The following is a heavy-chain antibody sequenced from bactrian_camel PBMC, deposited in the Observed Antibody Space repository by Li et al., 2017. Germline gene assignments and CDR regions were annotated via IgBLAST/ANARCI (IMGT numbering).Heavy chain of an antibody. CDR1: EWMYTKAC. Sequence: VQLVESGGDSVQAGGSLRLSCKVSEWMYTKACIAWFRQGPGKEREGVVTMSTSGDSTYWADSVKGRFAISRDNAKNTLYLQMNSLKPEDTAMYYCAADPSYAGSCVGWRDNYRGQGTQVTVS. CDR3: AADPSYAGSCVGWRDNY. CDR2: MSTSGDST. D-gene: IGHD6*01. J-gene: IGHJ4*01. V-gene: IGHV3S54*01.